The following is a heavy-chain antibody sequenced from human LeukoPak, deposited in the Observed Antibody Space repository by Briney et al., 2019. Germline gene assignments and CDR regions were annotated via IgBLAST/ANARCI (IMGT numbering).Heavy chain of an antibody. CDR1: GDSITSSNYY. D-gene: IGHD3-10*01. Sequence: SETLSLTCTVSGDSITSSNYYWGWFRQSPGKGPEWIGSIYSSGSTYYSPSLKSRVTISVATSKNQFSLKLNSVTAADTAVFYCAANSADYNTLGSSYKVWGQGTLVTVSS. CDR2: IYSSGST. CDR3: AANSADYNTLGSSYKV. J-gene: IGHJ4*02. V-gene: IGHV4-39*01.